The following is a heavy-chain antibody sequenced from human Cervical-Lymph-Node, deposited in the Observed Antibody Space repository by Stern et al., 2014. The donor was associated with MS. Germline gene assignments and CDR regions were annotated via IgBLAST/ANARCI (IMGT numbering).Heavy chain of an antibody. J-gene: IGHJ4*02. CDR3: APLWRWLPRGFDY. CDR2: IRGRGGST. V-gene: IGHV3-23*01. Sequence: EVQLLQSGGGLVQPGGSLRLSCAASGFTFSSYAMSWVRPAPGKGLEWVSAIRGRGGSTYYADSGKGRFTISRDNSKNTLYLQMNSLRAEDTAVYYCAPLWRWLPRGFDYWGQGTLVTVSS. CDR1: GFTFSSYA. D-gene: IGHD5-24*01.